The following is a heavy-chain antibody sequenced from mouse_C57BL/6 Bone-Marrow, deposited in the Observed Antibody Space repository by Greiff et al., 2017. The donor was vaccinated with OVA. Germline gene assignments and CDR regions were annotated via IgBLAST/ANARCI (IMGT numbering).Heavy chain of an antibody. CDR3: TPFLLLRFYFDY. J-gene: IGHJ2*01. D-gene: IGHD1-1*01. CDR1: GFNIKDDY. CDR2: IDPENGDT. Sequence: EVQLQQSGAELVRPWASVKLSCTASGFNIKDDYMHWVKQRPEQGLEWIGWIDPENGDTEYASKFQGKATITADTSSNTAYLQLSSLTSEDTAVYYCTPFLLLRFYFDYWGQGTTLTVSS. V-gene: IGHV14-4*01.